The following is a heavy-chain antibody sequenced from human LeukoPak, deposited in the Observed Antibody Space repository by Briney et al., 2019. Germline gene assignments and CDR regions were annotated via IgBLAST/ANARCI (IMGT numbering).Heavy chain of an antibody. Sequence: PGGSLRLSCAASGFTFSSYGMHWVRQAPGKGLEWVAVIWYDGSNKYYADSVKGRFTISRDNSKNTLYLQMNSLRAEDTAVYYCARDPNYYDSIDTYAFDIWGQGTMVTVSS. CDR3: ARDPNYYDSIDTYAFDI. J-gene: IGHJ3*02. CDR1: GFTFSSYG. V-gene: IGHV3-33*01. D-gene: IGHD3-22*01. CDR2: IWYDGSNK.